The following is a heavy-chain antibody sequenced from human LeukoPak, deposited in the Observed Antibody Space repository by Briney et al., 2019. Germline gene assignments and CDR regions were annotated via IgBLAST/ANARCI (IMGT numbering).Heavy chain of an antibody. V-gene: IGHV3-53*01. CDR3: ARGGYCSGGSCYSLYFDL. CDR1: GFTVSSNY. CDR2: IYSGGST. J-gene: IGHJ2*01. D-gene: IGHD2-15*01. Sequence: GGFPRLSCAASGFTVSSNYMTWVRQAPGKGLEWASVIYSGGSTYYADSVKGRFTISRDNSKSTLYLQMINLRAEDTAVYYCARGGYCSGGSCYSLYFDLWGRGTLVTVSS.